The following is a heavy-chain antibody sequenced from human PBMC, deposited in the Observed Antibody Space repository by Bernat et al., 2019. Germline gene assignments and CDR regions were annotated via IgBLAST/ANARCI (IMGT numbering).Heavy chain of an antibody. CDR1: GYTFTGYY. V-gene: IGHV1-2*04. J-gene: IGHJ4*02. CDR2: INPNSGGT. CDR3: ARGSGGWYQALVDY. D-gene: IGHD6-19*01. Sequence: QVQLVQSGAEVKKPGASVKVSCKASGYTFTGYYMHWVRQAPGQGLEWMGWINPNSGGTNYAQKFQGWVTMTRDTSISTAYMELCRLRSDATAVYCCARGSGGWYQALVDYWGQGTLVTVSS.